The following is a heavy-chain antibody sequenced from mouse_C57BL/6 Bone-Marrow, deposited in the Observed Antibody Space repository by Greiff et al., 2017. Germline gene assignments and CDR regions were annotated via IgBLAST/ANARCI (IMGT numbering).Heavy chain of an antibody. CDR2: IHPNSGST. Sequence: VQLQQPGAELVKPGASVKLSCKASGYTFTSYWMHWVKQRPGQGLEWIGMIHPNSGSTNYNEKFKSKATLTVDKSSSTAYMQLSSLTSEDSAVYDCAREGWLLPPFAYWGQGTLVTVSA. J-gene: IGHJ3*01. V-gene: IGHV1-64*01. D-gene: IGHD2-3*01. CDR1: GYTFTSYW. CDR3: AREGWLLPPFAY.